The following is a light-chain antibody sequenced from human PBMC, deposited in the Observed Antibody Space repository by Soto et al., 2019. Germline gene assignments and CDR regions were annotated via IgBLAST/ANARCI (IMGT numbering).Light chain of an antibody. CDR3: QSYDSSLSALYV. CDR2: GDS. CDR1: SSNIGAGYD. Sequence: QSALTQPPSVSGAPGQRVTISCTGSSSNIGAGYDVHWYQQLPGTAPKLLIYGDSNRPSGVPDRFSGSKSGTSASLAITGLQAGDEADYYCQSYDSSLSALYVFGTGTKVTVL. J-gene: IGLJ1*01. V-gene: IGLV1-40*01.